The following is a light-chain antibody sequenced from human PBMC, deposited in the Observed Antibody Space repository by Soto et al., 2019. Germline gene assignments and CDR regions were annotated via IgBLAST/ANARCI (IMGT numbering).Light chain of an antibody. V-gene: IGKV3-15*01. CDR2: GAS. Sequence: EIVLTQSPGTLSVSPGERATLSCRASQSVSSKLAWYQQKPGQAPRLLFYGASTGATGIPARFSGSGSETELTLSMSSLQSEDFAVYYCQQYNNWPGTFGQGTKVEIK. CDR1: QSVSSK. CDR3: QQYNNWPGT. J-gene: IGKJ1*01.